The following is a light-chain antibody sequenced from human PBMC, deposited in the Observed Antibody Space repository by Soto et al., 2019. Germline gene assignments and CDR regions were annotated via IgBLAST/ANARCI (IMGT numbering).Light chain of an antibody. CDR2: DAS. J-gene: IGKJ5*01. CDR3: QQYNSYIT. CDR1: QSVRSW. V-gene: IGKV1-5*01. Sequence: DIQMTQSPSTLSASIGDRVTITCRASQSVRSWLAWYQQRPGEAPKLLIYDASSLERGVSSRFSGSGFGTECTLTIRRLQPEDFAIYYCQQYNSYITFGQGTRLE.